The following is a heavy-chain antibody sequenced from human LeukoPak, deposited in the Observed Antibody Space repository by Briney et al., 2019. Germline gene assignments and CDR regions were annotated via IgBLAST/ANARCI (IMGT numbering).Heavy chain of an antibody. V-gene: IGHV3-30*01. Sequence: GGSLRLSCAASGFTFSSYAMHWVRQAPGKGLEWVAVISYDGSNKYYADSVKGRFTISRDNSKNTLYLQMNSLRAEDMAVYYCAREGIAARPLGYWGQGTLVTVSS. J-gene: IGHJ4*02. CDR2: ISYDGSNK. D-gene: IGHD6-6*01. CDR3: AREGIAARPLGY. CDR1: GFTFSSYA.